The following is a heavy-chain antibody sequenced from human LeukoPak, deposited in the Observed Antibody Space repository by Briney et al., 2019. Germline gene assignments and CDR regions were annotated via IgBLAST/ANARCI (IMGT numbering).Heavy chain of an antibody. Sequence: SGGSLRLSCAASGFTFGNYNMNWVRQPPGKGLQWVSYISSSSNIIYYADSVKGRFTISRDNAKNSLFLQMNSLRAEDTAVYYCARDFAREFTIDYWGQGTLVTVSS. D-gene: IGHD3-10*01. CDR3: ARDFAREFTIDY. J-gene: IGHJ4*02. CDR1: GFTFGNYN. V-gene: IGHV3-48*01. CDR2: ISSSSNII.